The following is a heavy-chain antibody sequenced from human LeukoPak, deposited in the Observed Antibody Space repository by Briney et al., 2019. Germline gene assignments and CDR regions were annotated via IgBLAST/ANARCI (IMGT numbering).Heavy chain of an antibody. D-gene: IGHD5-18*01. CDR1: GFTFDDYW. CDR2: INQDGSEK. Sequence: GGSLRLSCGASGFTFDDYWMSWVRQAPGQGLEWVANINQDGSEKYYLDSAKGRFTISRGNARNSLYLQVNSLRAEDTAVYYCARAGGYSYGYPFDYWGQGTLVTVSS. V-gene: IGHV3-7*01. CDR3: ARAGGYSYGYPFDY. J-gene: IGHJ4*02.